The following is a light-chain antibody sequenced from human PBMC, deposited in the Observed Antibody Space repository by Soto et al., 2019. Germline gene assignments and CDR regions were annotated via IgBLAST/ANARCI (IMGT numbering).Light chain of an antibody. CDR1: QDISNY. CDR3: QKYNSAPRT. J-gene: IGKJ1*01. CDR2: SAS. Sequence: DIQMTQSPSSLSASVGDRVTITCRASQDISNYLAWYQQKPGKVPKVLIYSASTLQSGVPSRFSGSASGTDFTLTISSLQPEDVATYYCQKYNSAPRTFGQGTKV. V-gene: IGKV1-27*01.